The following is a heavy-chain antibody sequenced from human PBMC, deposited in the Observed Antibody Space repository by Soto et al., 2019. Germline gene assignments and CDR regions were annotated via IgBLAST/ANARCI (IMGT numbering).Heavy chain of an antibody. CDR3: ASLARYYYDSSGPKYYFDY. CDR1: GGSISSGDYY. D-gene: IGHD3-22*01. V-gene: IGHV4-30-4*01. J-gene: IGHJ4*02. CDR2: IYYSGST. Sequence: TSETLSLTCPVSGGSISSGDYYWSWIRQPPGKGLEWIGYIYYSGSTYYNPSLKSRVTISVDTSKNQFSLKLSSVTAADTAVYYCASLARYYYDSSGPKYYFDYWGQGTLVTVSS.